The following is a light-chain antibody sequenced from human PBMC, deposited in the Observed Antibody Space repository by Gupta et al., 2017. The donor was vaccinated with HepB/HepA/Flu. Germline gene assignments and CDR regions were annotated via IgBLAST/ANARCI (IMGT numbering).Light chain of an antibody. J-gene: IGKJ5*01. Sequence: EIVVTQSPDPLAVSLGERATINCKSSQSCFYSSNNKNFLAWYQQKPGQPPKLLIYWASTRESGVPDRFSGSGSETDFTLTINSLQAEDVAVYYCQQYYRSPITFGQGTRLEIK. CDR2: WAS. V-gene: IGKV4-1*01. CDR3: QQYYRSPIT. CDR1: QSCFYSSNNKNF.